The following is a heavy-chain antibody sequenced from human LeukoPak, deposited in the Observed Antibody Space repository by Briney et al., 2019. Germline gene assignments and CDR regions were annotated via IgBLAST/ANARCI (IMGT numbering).Heavy chain of an antibody. D-gene: IGHD1-14*01. J-gene: IGHJ3*02. CDR2: ISYTGGET. CDR1: GGSINSYY. CDR3: ARQPGGTAAFDI. V-gene: IGHV4-59*08. Sequence: SETLSLTCTVSGGSINSYYWSWIRQPPGKGLEWICYISYTGGETNSNPSLKSRPTISVDTSKNQSSLMLTSVTAADTAVYYCARQPGGTAAFDIWAQGTMVTVSS.